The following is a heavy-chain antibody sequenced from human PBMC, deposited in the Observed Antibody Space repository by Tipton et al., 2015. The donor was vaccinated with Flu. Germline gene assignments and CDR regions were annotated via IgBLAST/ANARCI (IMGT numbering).Heavy chain of an antibody. Sequence: GFLRLSCAASGFRFSDYYMSWIRQAPGKGLEWVSHISGSDNIINYADSVKGRFTISRDNAKNSLYLQMNSLRAEDTAIYYCARDHPPSITVLGEITDYFGMDVWGQGTTVTVSS. V-gene: IGHV3-11*01. J-gene: IGHJ6*02. CDR1: GFRFSDYY. CDR3: ARDHPPSITVLGEITDYFGMDV. D-gene: IGHD3-3*01. CDR2: ISGSDNII.